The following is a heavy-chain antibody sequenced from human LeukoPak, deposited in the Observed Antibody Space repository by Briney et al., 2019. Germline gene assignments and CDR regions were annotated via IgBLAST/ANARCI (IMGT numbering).Heavy chain of an antibody. CDR3: ARVRLLAARPGGMDV. J-gene: IGHJ6*02. D-gene: IGHD6-6*01. V-gene: IGHV3-21*01. Sequence: KPAGSLRLSCAASGFTFSSNSMNWVRQAPGKVLEWVSSISSSSSYIYYADSVKGRFTISRDNGKDSLYLQMTSLRAEDTAVYYCARVRLLAARPGGMDVWGQGTTVTVSS. CDR1: GFTFSSNS. CDR2: ISSSSSYI.